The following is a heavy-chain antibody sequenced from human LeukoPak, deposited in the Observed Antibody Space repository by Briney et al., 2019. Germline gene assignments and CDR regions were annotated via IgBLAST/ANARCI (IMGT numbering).Heavy chain of an antibody. Sequence: GESLKISCKGSGYIFTNHWIGWVRQMPGKGLEWMGIISCGDSKTKYSPSFQGQVTISADKSLSTAYLQWSSLKASDTAMYYCARHRRDGYRTLDDWGQGTLVTVSS. V-gene: IGHV5-51*01. CDR2: ISCGDSKT. D-gene: IGHD5-24*01. J-gene: IGHJ4*01. CDR3: ARHRRDGYRTLDD. CDR1: GYIFTNHW.